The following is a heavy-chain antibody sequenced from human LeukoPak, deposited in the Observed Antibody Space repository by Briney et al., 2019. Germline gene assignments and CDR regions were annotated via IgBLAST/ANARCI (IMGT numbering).Heavy chain of an antibody. Sequence: GGSLRLSCAASGFIFYDYSMQWVREAPGKGLEWGSLISCDPPSTHYAHSVHGPFTLSRHNTKTSLYLHMNPLSAEDTAVYYCARALWRTVVTAFGYWGQGTLVTVSS. CDR1: GFIFYDYS. J-gene: IGHJ4*02. V-gene: IGHV3-43*01. CDR3: ARALWRTVVTAFGY. CDR2: ISCDPPST. D-gene: IGHD4-23*01.